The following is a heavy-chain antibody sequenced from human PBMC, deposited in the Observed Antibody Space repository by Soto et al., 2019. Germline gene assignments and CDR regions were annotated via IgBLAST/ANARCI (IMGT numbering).Heavy chain of an antibody. J-gene: IGHJ5*02. D-gene: IGHD3-10*01. Sequence: QVQLVESGGGVVQPGRSLRLSCAASGFTFSSYAMHWVRQAPGKGLEWVAVISYDGSNKYYADSVKGRFTISRDNSKNTLYLQMNSLRAEDTAVDYCARGECITMVREPVSSWGQGTLVNVSS. CDR2: ISYDGSNK. CDR1: GFTFSSYA. CDR3: ARGECITMVREPVSS. V-gene: IGHV3-30-3*01.